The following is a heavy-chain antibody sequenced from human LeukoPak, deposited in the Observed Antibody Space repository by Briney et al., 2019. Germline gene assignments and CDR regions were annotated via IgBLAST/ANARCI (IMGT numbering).Heavy chain of an antibody. V-gene: IGHV4-39*07. CDR2: FSSAGST. CDR3: ARVVWELEYYFDY. D-gene: IGHD1-26*01. J-gene: IGHJ4*02. Sequence: SSETLSLTCTVSGGSISSSSYYWGWIRQPPGKELEWIGSFSSAGSTYYNPSLKSRVTISVDRSKNQFSLKLSSVTAADTAVYYCARVVWELEYYFDYWGQGTLVTVSS. CDR1: GGSISSSSYY.